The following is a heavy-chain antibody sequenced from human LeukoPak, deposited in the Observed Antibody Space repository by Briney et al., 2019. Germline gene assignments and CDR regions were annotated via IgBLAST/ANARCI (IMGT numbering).Heavy chain of an antibody. CDR3: ARVVVVGDNYFDY. J-gene: IGHJ4*02. CDR2: ISAYNGNT. V-gene: IGHV1-18*01. D-gene: IGHD2-15*01. CDR1: GYSFTSYA. Sequence: ASVKVSCKASGYSFTSYAISWVRQAPRQGREWMGWISAYNGNTDYAQKLQVRVTMTTDTPTSTAYMELRGLRSDDTAVYYCARVVVVGDNYFDYWGQGTLVTVSS.